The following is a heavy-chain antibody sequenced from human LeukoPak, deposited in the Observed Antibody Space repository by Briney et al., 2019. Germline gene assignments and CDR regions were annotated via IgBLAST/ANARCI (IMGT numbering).Heavy chain of an antibody. CDR2: ISYDGSNK. CDR3: AKDMGDFWSGTRNWFDP. D-gene: IGHD3-3*01. CDR1: GFTFSSYA. J-gene: IGHJ5*02. Sequence: PGRSLRLSCAASGFTFSSYAMHWVRQAPGKGLEWVAVISYDGSNKYYADSVKGRFTISRDNSKNTLYLQMNSLRGEDTAVYYCAKDMGDFWSGTRNWFDPWGQGTLVTVSS. V-gene: IGHV3-30-3*01.